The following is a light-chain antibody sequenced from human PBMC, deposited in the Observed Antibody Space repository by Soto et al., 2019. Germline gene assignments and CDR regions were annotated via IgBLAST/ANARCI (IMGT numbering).Light chain of an antibody. Sequence: QSALTQPPSVSGAPGQRVTISCTGSSSNIGAGYDVHWYQQLPGTAPKLLIYDNNNRPSGVPGRFSGSKSGTSASLAITGLQAEDEADYYCQSYDRSLSASYFFATGTKVTV. CDR1: SSNIGAGYD. CDR2: DNN. CDR3: QSYDRSLSASYF. J-gene: IGLJ1*01. V-gene: IGLV1-40*01.